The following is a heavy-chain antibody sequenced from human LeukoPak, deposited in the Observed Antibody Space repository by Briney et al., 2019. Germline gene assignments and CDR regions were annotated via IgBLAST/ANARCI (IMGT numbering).Heavy chain of an antibody. D-gene: IGHD3-10*01. V-gene: IGHV4-59*01. CDR1: GGSISSYY. CDR2: IYYSGST. CDR3: ARYYGSGSHLFDY. Sequence: SETLSLTCAVSGGSISSYYWSWIRQPPGKGLEWIGYIYYSGSTNYNPSLKSRVTISVDTSKNQFSLKLSSVTAADTAVYYCARYYGSGSHLFDYWGQGTLVTVSS. J-gene: IGHJ4*02.